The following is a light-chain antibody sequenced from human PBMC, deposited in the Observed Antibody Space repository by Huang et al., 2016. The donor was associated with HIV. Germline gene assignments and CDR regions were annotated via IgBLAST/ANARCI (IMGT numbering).Light chain of an antibody. V-gene: IGKV3-20*01. CDR2: DAS. Sequence: EVVLTQSPGTLSLSPGERATLSCRATQSVNSHLAWYQQKTGQAPRLLMYDASTRAIGVPDRFSGSGSGTDFTLTISRLEPEDFAVYYCQQYDTSRRTFGQGTKVEF. CDR3: QQYDTSRRT. J-gene: IGKJ1*01. CDR1: QSVNSH.